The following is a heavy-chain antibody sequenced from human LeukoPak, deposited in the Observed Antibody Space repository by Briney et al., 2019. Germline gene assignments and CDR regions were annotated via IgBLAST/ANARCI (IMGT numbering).Heavy chain of an antibody. CDR1: GFTFSSYW. CDR3: ARDTYYYDSLGHFDY. V-gene: IGHV3-7*01. J-gene: IGHJ4*02. D-gene: IGHD3-22*01. CDR2: VKQDGSEK. Sequence: GGSLRLSCAASGFTFSSYWMSWVRQAPGKGLEWVANVKQDGSEKYYVDSVKGRFTISRDNAKNSLYLQMNSLRAEDTAVYYCARDTYYYDSLGHFDYWGQGTLVTVSS.